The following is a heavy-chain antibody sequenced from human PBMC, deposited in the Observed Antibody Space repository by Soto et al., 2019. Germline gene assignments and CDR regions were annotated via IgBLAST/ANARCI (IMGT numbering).Heavy chain of an antibody. D-gene: IGHD6-6*01. CDR3: AKEYEYSSSRPAGDPNDYYYYYGMDV. Sequence: GSLRLSCAASGFTFSSYGMHWVRQAPGKGLEWVAVISYNESNKYYSDCDKGRLTISRDNSNNTLYLQMNSLRAEDTAVYYCAKEYEYSSSRPAGDPNDYYYYYGMDVWGQGTTVTVSS. J-gene: IGHJ6*02. V-gene: IGHV3-30*18. CDR1: GFTFSSYG. CDR2: ISYNESNK.